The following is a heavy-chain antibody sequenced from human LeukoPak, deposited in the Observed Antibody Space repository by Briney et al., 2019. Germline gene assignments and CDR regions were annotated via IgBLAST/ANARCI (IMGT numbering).Heavy chain of an antibody. J-gene: IGHJ3*02. D-gene: IGHD6-19*01. CDR1: GYTFTGYY. V-gene: IGHV1-2*04. Sequence: ASVKVSCKASGYTFTGYYMHWVRQAPGQGLEWMGWINPNSGGTNYAQKFQGCVTMTRDTSISTAYMELSRLRSDDTAVYYCAREAVAGPNDAFDIWGQGTMVTVSS. CDR2: INPNSGGT. CDR3: AREAVAGPNDAFDI.